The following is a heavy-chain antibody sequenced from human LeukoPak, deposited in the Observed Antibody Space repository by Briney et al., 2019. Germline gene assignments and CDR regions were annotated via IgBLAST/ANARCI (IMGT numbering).Heavy chain of an antibody. CDR1: GFTFDDYG. D-gene: IGHD2-2*03. Sequence: PGGSLRLSCAASGFTFDDYGMNWVRQAPGKGLEWVSYISSRGGTIYYADSVKGRFTMSRDNAKNSLYLQMNSLRAEDTAVYYCARGIGHSPMDYWGQGTLVTVSS. V-gene: IGHV3-48*03. CDR3: ARGIGHSPMDY. CDR2: ISSRGGTI. J-gene: IGHJ4*02.